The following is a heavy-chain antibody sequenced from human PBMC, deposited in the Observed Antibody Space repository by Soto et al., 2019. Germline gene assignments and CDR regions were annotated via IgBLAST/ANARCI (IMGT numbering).Heavy chain of an antibody. J-gene: IGHJ3*02. V-gene: IGHV4-31*03. Sequence: QAQLQESGPGLVKPSQTLSLTCTVSGGSISSGGYYWGWIRQHPGKGLEWIGYIYYSGNTYYNPSLKSRVTISLDASENQISLKLTSVTAADTAVYYCARTATVFGVGDAFNIWGQGTMVAVSS. CDR3: ARTATVFGVGDAFNI. D-gene: IGHD3-3*01. CDR1: GGSISSGGYY. CDR2: IYYSGNT.